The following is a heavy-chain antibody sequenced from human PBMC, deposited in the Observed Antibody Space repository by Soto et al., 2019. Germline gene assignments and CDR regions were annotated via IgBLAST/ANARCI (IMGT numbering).Heavy chain of an antibody. D-gene: IGHD3-3*01. CDR2: INHSGST. CDR3: AREPWITIFGVAHYYGMDV. V-gene: IGHV4-34*01. J-gene: IGHJ6*02. Sequence: SETLSLTCAVYGGSFSGYYWSWIRQPPGKGLEWIGEINHSGSTNYNPSLKSRVTISVDTSKNQFSLKLSSVTAADTAVYYCAREPWITIFGVAHYYGMDVWGQGTTVTVSS. CDR1: GGSFSGYY.